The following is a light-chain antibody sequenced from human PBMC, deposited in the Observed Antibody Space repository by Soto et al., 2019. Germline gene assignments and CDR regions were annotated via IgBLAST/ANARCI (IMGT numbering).Light chain of an antibody. CDR1: QSISSSY. Sequence: EIVLTQSPGTLSLSPGERATLSCRASQSISSSYLAWYQQKPGQAPRLLIYGASTRATGIPVRFSGSGSGTDFNLTVSRLEPEDFAVYYCQQYGSSLSITFGQGTRLEIK. J-gene: IGKJ5*01. CDR2: GAS. V-gene: IGKV3-20*01. CDR3: QQYGSSLSIT.